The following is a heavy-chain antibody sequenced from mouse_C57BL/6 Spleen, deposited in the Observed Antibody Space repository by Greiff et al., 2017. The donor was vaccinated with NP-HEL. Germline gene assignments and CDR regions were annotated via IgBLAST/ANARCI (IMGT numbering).Heavy chain of an antibody. J-gene: IGHJ2*01. CDR1: GFTFSSYT. V-gene: IGHV5-9*01. CDR2: ISGGGGNT. Sequence: EVMLVESGGGLVKPGGSLKLSCAASGFTFSSYTMSWVRQTPEKRLEWVATISGGGGNTYYPDSVKGRFTISRDNAKNTLYLQMSSLRSEDTALYYCARLLTGIDYWGQGTTLTVSS. CDR3: ARLLTGIDY. D-gene: IGHD4-1*01.